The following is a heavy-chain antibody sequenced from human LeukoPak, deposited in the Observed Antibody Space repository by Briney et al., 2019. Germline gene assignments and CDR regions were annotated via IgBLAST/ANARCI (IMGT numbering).Heavy chain of an antibody. D-gene: IGHD6-13*01. CDR3: ARDSVAAAGTPLDY. J-gene: IGHJ4*02. V-gene: IGHV4-30-4*02. CDR2: IYYSGST. CDR1: GGSISSGDYY. Sequence: SETLSLTCTVSGGSISSGDYYWRWIRQPPGKGLEWIGYIYYSGSTYYNPSLKSRVTISVDTSKNQFSLKLSSVTAADTAVYYCARDSVAAAGTPLDYWGQGTLVAVSP.